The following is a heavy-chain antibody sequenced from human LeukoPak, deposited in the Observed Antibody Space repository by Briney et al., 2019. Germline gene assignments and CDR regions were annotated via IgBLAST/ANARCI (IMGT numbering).Heavy chain of an antibody. D-gene: IGHD3-22*01. CDR3: AREVDYYDTSDYFPLGY. J-gene: IGHJ4*02. CDR1: GYTFTSYD. V-gene: IGHV1-8*03. Sequence: ASVKVSCKASGYTFTSYDINWVRQATGQGLEWMGWMNPNSGNTGYAQKFQGRVTITRNTSISTAYMELSRLRSDDTAVYCCAREVDYYDTSDYFPLGYWGQGTLVTVSS. CDR2: MNPNSGNT.